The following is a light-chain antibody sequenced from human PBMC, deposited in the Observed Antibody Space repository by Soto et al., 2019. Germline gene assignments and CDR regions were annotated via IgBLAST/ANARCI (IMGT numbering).Light chain of an antibody. CDR1: QSVSSDD. CDR2: RAS. V-gene: IGKV3-20*01. CDR3: QQYGSSPLT. J-gene: IGKJ4*01. Sequence: EIVLTQSPGTLSLSPGERATLSCRASQSVSSDDLAWYQQKHGQTPKVLIYRASSRATGIPDRFSGSGSGTDFTLTISRLEPEDFAVYYCQQYGSSPLTFGGGTKVEIK.